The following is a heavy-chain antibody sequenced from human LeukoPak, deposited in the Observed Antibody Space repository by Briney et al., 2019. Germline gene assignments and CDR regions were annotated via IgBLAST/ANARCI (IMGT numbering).Heavy chain of an antibody. CDR3: ARVPYSSSSFDYYYYGMDV. D-gene: IGHD6-6*01. J-gene: IGHJ6*02. CDR2: IKQDGSEK. CDR1: GFTFSSYW. V-gene: IGHV3-7*01. Sequence: TGGSLRLSCAASGFTFSSYWMSWVRQAPGKGLEWVANIKQDGSEKYYVDSVKGRFTISRDNAKNSLYLQMNSLRAEDTAVYYCARVPYSSSSFDYYYYGMDVWGQGTTVTVSS.